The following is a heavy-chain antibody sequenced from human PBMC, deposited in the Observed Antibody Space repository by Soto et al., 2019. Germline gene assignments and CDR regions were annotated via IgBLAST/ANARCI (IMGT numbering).Heavy chain of an antibody. V-gene: IGHV3-23*01. J-gene: IGHJ6*02. CDR3: AKEIKRWFVRNHYYYYGMDV. CDR1: GFTFSSYA. CDR2: ISGSGGST. D-gene: IGHD3-10*01. Sequence: GGSLRLSCAASGFTFSSYAMSWVRQAPGKGLEWVSAISGSGGSTYYADSVKGRFTISRDNSKNTLYLQMNSLRAEDTAVYYCAKEIKRWFVRNHYYYYGMDVWGQGTTVTVSS.